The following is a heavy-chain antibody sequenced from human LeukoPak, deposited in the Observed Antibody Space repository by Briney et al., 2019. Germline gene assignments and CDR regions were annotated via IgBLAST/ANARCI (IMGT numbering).Heavy chain of an antibody. J-gene: IGHJ6*02. V-gene: IGHV1-8*02. Sequence: ASVKVSCKASGYTFTSYGISWVRQAPGQGLEWMGWMNPNSGNTGYAQKFQGRFTLTRETFISTAYMELSSLRSDDTAVYYCVRAMAPLDTFNYQYAMDVWGQGTMVTVSS. CDR3: VRAMAPLDTFNYQYAMDV. D-gene: IGHD5-24*01. CDR1: GYTFTSYG. CDR2: MNPNSGNT.